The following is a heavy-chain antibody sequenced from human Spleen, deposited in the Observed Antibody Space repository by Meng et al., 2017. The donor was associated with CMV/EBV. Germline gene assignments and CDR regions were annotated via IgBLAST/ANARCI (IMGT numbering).Heavy chain of an antibody. CDR3: ARENWGNFDF. CDR2: VDQDGRAT. CDR1: GFRFGSYW. J-gene: IGHJ4*02. V-gene: IGHV3-7*01. Sequence: GGSLRLSCAFAGFRFGSYWMTWVRQAPGKGLEWVATVDQDGRATCYVKSVKGRFTISRDNAKGALYLQIITLRPGNTSVFYCARENWGNFDFWSQGTMVTVSS. D-gene: IGHD3-16*01.